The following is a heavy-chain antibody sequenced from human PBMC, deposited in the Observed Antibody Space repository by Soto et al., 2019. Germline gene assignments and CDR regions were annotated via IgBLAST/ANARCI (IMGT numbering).Heavy chain of an antibody. D-gene: IGHD1-26*01. CDR3: ARDHKVVTGSLDY. CDR1: GFTFSSYG. CDR2: IWYDGSNK. Sequence: GGSLLLSCAASGFTFSSYGMHWVRQAPGKGLEWVAVIWYDGSNKYYADSVKGRFTISRDNSKNTLYLQMNSLRAEDTAVYYCARDHKVVTGSLDYWGQGTMVTVSS. J-gene: IGHJ4*02. V-gene: IGHV3-33*01.